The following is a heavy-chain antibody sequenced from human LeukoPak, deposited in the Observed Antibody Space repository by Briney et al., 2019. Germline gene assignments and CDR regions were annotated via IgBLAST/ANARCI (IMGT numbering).Heavy chain of an antibody. CDR1: GFSLNDYY. CDR2: ISFSGSTI. Sequence: GGSLRLSCAASGFSLNDYYMSWIRQAPGKGLEWISYISFSGSTIYYADSVRGRFAISRDNAKNSLYLQMNSLRAEDTAVYYCAKGNTLGRPDYWGQGTLVTVSS. CDR3: AKGNTLGRPDY. V-gene: IGHV3-11*01. J-gene: IGHJ4*02. D-gene: IGHD2/OR15-2a*01.